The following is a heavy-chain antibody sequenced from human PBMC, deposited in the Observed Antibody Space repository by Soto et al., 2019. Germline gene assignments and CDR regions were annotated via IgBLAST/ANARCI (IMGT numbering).Heavy chain of an antibody. CDR3: ERDRGGYSYGAIDP. CDR1: GYTFTSYG. J-gene: IGHJ5*02. V-gene: IGHV1-18*01. D-gene: IGHD5-18*01. CDR2: ISAYNCNT. Sequence: QVQLVQSGAEVKKPVASVKVSCKASGYTFTSYGISWVRQAPGQGLEWMGWISAYNCNTNYAQKVHGRVNMTTDTSTSTAYMELRSLRSDDTAVYYCERDRGGYSYGAIDPWGQGTLVTDS.